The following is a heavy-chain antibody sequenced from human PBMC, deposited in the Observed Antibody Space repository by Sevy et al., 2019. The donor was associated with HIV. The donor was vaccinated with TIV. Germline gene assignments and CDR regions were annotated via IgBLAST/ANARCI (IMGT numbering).Heavy chain of an antibody. CDR1: GLNVSDYF. V-gene: IGHV3-11*01. CDR3: ARDLASGSSFSLYFDY. Sequence: GGSLRLSCAASGLNVSDYFMSWIRQAPGKRPEWVSYISSSGTIIYYADSVKGRFTISRDNAKNSLYLQMNSLRAEDTAIYYCARDLASGSSFSLYFDYWGQGTLVTVSS. J-gene: IGHJ4*02. CDR2: ISSSGTII. D-gene: IGHD3-10*01.